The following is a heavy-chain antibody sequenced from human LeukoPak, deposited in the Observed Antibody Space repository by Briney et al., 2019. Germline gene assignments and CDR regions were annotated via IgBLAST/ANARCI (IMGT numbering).Heavy chain of an antibody. Sequence: SQTLSLTCAISGDSVSTNSVAWNWIRQSPSRGLEWLGRTSYKSKWYNDYAVSVKSRITITPDTSKNQFSLQLNSVTPEDTAVYYCAREAEITRFDYWGQGTLVTVSS. D-gene: IGHD5-24*01. CDR1: GDSVSTNSVA. CDR2: TSYKSKWYN. V-gene: IGHV6-1*01. J-gene: IGHJ4*02. CDR3: AREAEITRFDY.